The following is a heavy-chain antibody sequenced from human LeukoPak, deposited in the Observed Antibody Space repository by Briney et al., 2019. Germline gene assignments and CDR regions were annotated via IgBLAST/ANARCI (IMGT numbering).Heavy chain of an antibody. J-gene: IGHJ4*02. Sequence: SVKVSCKVSGYTLTELSMHWVRQAPGKGLEWMGGFDPEDGETINAQKFQGRVTMTEDTSTDTAYMELSSLRSEDTAVYYCASMTTVVTGVDYWGQGTLVTVSS. D-gene: IGHD4-23*01. CDR2: FDPEDGET. CDR3: ASMTTVVTGVDY. CDR1: GYTLTELS. V-gene: IGHV1-24*01.